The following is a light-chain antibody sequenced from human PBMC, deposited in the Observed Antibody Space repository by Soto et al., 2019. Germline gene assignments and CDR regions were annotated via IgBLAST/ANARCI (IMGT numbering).Light chain of an antibody. Sequence: QSALTQPASVSGSPGQSITISCTGTSSDVGTYSLVSWYQQHPGKVPKLMIYEASQRPLGVSNRFSGSKSGNTASLTISGLQAEDEADYYCCSYAGSSTLVFGGGTKLTVL. J-gene: IGLJ2*01. V-gene: IGLV2-23*01. CDR2: EAS. CDR3: CSYAGSSTLV. CDR1: SSDVGTYSL.